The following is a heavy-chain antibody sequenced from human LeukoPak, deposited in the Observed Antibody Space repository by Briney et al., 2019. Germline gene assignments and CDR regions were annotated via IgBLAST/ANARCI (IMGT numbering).Heavy chain of an antibody. CDR3: ARQKDRDSGWRWRPTWNYFDY. D-gene: IGHD6-19*01. CDR2: IRSKAYGGTT. Sequence: GGSLRLSCTASGFTFGDYAMSWFRQAPGKGLEWVGFIRSKAYGGTTEYAASVKGRFTISRDDSKSIAYLQMNSLKTEDTAVYYCARQKDRDSGWRWRPTWNYFDYWGQGTLVTVSS. J-gene: IGHJ4*02. V-gene: IGHV3-49*03. CDR1: GFTFGDYA.